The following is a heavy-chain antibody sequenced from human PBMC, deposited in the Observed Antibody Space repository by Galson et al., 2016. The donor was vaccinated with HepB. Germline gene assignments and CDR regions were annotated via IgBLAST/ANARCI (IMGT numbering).Heavy chain of an antibody. V-gene: IGHV3-13*04. CDR1: GFTFSRYD. Sequence: SLRLSCAASGFTFSRYDIHWVRQVIGKGLQWVSAIGGAGDTYYSGSVKGRFTISRENAKNSLYLQMNSLTAGDTAVYYCARESTGRGVDAFDIWGQGTMVIVSS. J-gene: IGHJ3*02. CDR3: ARESTGRGVDAFDI. D-gene: IGHD3-16*01. CDR2: IGGAGDT.